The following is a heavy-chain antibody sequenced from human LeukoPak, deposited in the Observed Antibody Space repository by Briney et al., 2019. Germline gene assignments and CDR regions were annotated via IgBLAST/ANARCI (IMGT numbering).Heavy chain of an antibody. Sequence: PGGSLRLSCAASGFTFSDYYMSWIRQAPGKGLEWVAVLSYDGSTKSYADSVKGRFTISRDNSKSTMYLQMNSLRAEDMAVYYCARGRRYCSSTSCSNFDYWGQGTLVTVSS. D-gene: IGHD2-2*01. CDR3: ARGRRYCSSTSCSNFDY. V-gene: IGHV3-30-3*01. CDR2: LSYDGSTK. J-gene: IGHJ4*02. CDR1: GFTFSDYY.